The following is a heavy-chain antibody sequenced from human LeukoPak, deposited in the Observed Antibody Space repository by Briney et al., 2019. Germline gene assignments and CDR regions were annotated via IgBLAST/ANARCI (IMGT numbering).Heavy chain of an antibody. D-gene: IGHD4-17*01. J-gene: IGHJ4*02. CDR3: ARDVLDGDYFDY. Sequence: SETLSLTCTVSGGSVSSGSYYWSWIRQPPGKGLEWIGYIYYSGSTNYNPSLKSRVTISVDTSKNQFSLKLSSVTAADTAVYYCARDVLDGDYFDYWAREPWSPSPQ. CDR1: GGSVSSGSYY. V-gene: IGHV4-61*01. CDR2: IYYSGST.